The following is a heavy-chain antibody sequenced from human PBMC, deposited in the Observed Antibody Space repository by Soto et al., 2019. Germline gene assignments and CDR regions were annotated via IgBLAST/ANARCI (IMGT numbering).Heavy chain of an antibody. V-gene: IGHV5-51*01. CDR1: GYSFTSYW. J-gene: IGHJ6*03. CDR3: ARHLIVVVPAARGYGYYYYIDV. Sequence: PGESLKISCKGSGYSFTSYWIGWVRQMPGKGLEWMGIIYPGDSDTRYSPSFQGQVTISADKSISTAYLQWSSLKASDTAMYYCARHLIVVVPAARGYGYYYYIDVWGKGTTVTVSS. D-gene: IGHD2-2*01. CDR2: IYPGDSDT.